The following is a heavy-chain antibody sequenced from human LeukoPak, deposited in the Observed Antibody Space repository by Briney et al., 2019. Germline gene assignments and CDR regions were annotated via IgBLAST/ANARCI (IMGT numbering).Heavy chain of an antibody. Sequence: PSETLSLTCTVSGGSISAYYWSWIRQPAGKGLEWIGRIYRSGSTNYNPSLRSRVTMSVDTSKNQFSLRLKSVPAADTAVYYCARDRSYDSSGYYNFDYWGQGTLVTVSS. D-gene: IGHD3-22*01. CDR3: ARDRSYDSSGYYNFDY. J-gene: IGHJ4*02. CDR1: GGSISAYY. V-gene: IGHV4-4*07. CDR2: IYRSGST.